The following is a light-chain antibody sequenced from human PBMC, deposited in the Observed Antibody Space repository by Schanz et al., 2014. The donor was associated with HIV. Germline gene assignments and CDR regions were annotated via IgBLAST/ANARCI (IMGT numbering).Light chain of an antibody. CDR1: QSVSGTK. CDR2: GTS. CDR3: HLYGRS. Sequence: EIVLTQSPGILSLSPGERATLSCRARQSVSGTKLAWYQQKPGQAPRLLIYGTSSRATGIPDRFSGSGAGTDFTLTISRVEPEDYAVYYCHLYGRSFGPGTKVDIK. V-gene: IGKV3-20*01. J-gene: IGKJ3*01.